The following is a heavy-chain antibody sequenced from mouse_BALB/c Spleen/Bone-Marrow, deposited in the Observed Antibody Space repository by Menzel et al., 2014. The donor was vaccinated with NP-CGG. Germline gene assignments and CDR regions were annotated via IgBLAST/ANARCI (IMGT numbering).Heavy chain of an antibody. CDR3: ARGNYGSSLYAMDY. J-gene: IGHJ4*01. V-gene: IGHV2-6-7*01. CDR1: GFSLTGYG. Sequence: VQVVESGPGLVSPSLSLSITCTVSGFSLTGYGVNWVRQPPGKGLEWLGMIWGDGSTDYNSALKSRLSISKDNSKSQVFLKMNSLQTDDTARYYCARGNYGSSLYAMDYWGQGTSVTVSS. D-gene: IGHD1-1*01. CDR2: IWGDGST.